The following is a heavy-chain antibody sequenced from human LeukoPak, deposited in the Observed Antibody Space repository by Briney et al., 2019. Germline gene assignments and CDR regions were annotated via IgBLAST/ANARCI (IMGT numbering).Heavy chain of an antibody. CDR3: ARGSAAGTSSNFDC. CDR2: INHSGST. CDR1: GGPFSGYY. D-gene: IGHD6-13*01. Sequence: SETLSLTCAVYGGPFSGYYWSWIRQPPGEGLEWIGEINHSGSTNYNPSLKSRVTISVDTSKNQFSLKLSSVTAADTAVYYCARGSAAGTSSNFDCWGQGTLVTVSS. J-gene: IGHJ4*02. V-gene: IGHV4-34*01.